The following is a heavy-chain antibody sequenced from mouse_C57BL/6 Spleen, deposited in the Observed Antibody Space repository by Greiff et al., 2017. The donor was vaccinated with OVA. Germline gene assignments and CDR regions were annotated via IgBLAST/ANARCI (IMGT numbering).Heavy chain of an antibody. Sequence: DVQLQESGPELVKPGASVKISCKASGYSFTGYYMNWVKQSPEKSLEWIGEINPSTGGTTYNQKFKAKATLTVDKSSSTAYMQLKSLTSEDSAVYYCARSIITTVVAPYYFDYWGQGTTLTVSS. J-gene: IGHJ2*01. CDR2: INPSTGGT. CDR1: GYSFTGYY. V-gene: IGHV1-42*01. CDR3: ARSIITTVVAPYYFDY. D-gene: IGHD1-1*01.